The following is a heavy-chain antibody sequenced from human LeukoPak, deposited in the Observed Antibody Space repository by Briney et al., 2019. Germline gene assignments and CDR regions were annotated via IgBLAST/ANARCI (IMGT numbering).Heavy chain of an antibody. CDR1: GFTFSSYG. CDR2: IWYDGSNK. CDR3: ARSHSARSYDNLYYYYGMDV. Sequence: GGSLRLSCAASGFTFSSYGMHWVRQAPGKGLEWVAVIWYDGSNKYYADSVKGRFTMSRDNSKNTLYLQMNSLRAEDTAVYYCARSHSARSYDNLYYYYGMDVWGQGTTVTVSS. J-gene: IGHJ6*02. D-gene: IGHD3-3*01. V-gene: IGHV3-33*01.